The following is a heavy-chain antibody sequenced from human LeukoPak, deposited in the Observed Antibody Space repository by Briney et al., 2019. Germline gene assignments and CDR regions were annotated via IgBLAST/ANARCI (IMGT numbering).Heavy chain of an antibody. CDR1: GGSISSSSYY. Sequence: SETLSLTCTVSGGSISSSSYYWGWIRQPPGKGLEWIGSIYYSGSTYYTPYLKSRATISVDTSKNQFSLKLSSVTAADTAVYYCARHRGGYCTNGVCYTKNWFDPWGQGTLVTVSS. V-gene: IGHV4-39*01. CDR3: ARHRGGYCTNGVCYTKNWFDP. J-gene: IGHJ5*02. CDR2: IYYSGST. D-gene: IGHD2-8*01.